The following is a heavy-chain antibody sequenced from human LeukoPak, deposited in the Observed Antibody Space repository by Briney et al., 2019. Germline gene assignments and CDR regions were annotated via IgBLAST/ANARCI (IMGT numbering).Heavy chain of an antibody. D-gene: IGHD4-17*01. CDR2: ISWNSGSI. CDR1: GFTFDDYA. CDR3: ARGSGDMDV. Sequence: GGSLRLSCAASGFTFDDYAMHWVRQAPGRGLEWVSGISWNSGSIGYADSVKGRFTISRDNAKNSLYLQMNSLRAEDTAVYYCARGSGDMDVWGKGTTVTISS. V-gene: IGHV3-9*01. J-gene: IGHJ6*03.